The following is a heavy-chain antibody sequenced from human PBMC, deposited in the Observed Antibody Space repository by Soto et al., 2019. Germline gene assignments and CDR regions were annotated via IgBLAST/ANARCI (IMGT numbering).Heavy chain of an antibody. Sequence: SETLSLTCAVYGGSFSGYYWSWIRQPPGRGLEWIGEINHSGSTNYNPSLKSRVTISVDTSKNQFSLKLSSATAADTAVYYCARGLRITIFGVVIIEYWFDPWGQGTLVTVSS. V-gene: IGHV4-34*01. CDR1: GGSFSGYY. CDR3: ARGLRITIFGVVIIEYWFDP. J-gene: IGHJ5*02. D-gene: IGHD3-3*01. CDR2: INHSGST.